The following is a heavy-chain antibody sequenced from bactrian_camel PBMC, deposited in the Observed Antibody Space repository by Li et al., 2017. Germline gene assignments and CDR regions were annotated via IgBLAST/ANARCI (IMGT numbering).Heavy chain of an antibody. V-gene: IGHV3S55*01. D-gene: IGHD7*01. CDR1: EFTFREAD. Sequence: LVESGGGSVQAGGALRLSCTASEFTFREADMGWYRQAPGKEREGVAAIDDDGSTTYADSVKGRFTISKDNAKNILYLQMNSLEPEDSTMYYCAAFERVAPGPLNYNYWGQGTQVTVS. CDR3: AAFERVAPGPLNYNY. CDR2: IDDDGST. J-gene: IGHJ4*01.